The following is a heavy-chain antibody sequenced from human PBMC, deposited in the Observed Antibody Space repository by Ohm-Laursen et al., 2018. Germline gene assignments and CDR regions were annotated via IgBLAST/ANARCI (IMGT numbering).Heavy chain of an antibody. V-gene: IGHV3-7*03. Sequence: SLRLSCSASGFTFSNYWMSWVRQAPGKGLEWVANIKQGGDEKYYADSVKGRFTISRDNAKNSLYLQMNSLRAEDTAVYYCARVGWVVASFFDYWGQGTLVTVSS. CDR1: GFTFSNYW. D-gene: IGHD2-15*01. CDR2: IKQGGDEK. CDR3: ARVGWVVASFFDY. J-gene: IGHJ4*02.